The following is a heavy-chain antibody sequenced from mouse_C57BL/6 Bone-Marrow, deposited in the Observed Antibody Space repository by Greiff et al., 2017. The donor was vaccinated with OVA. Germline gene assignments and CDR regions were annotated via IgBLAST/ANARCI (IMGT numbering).Heavy chain of an antibody. J-gene: IGHJ1*03. CDR2: IYPSSGNT. D-gene: IGHD1-1*01. Sequence: QVQLQQSGAELARPGASVKLSCKASGYTFTSYGISWVKQRPGQGLEWIGEIYPSSGNTYYNEKFKGKATLTADKSSSTAYMELRSLTSEDSAVYFCARDGSSFWYFDVWGTGTTVTVSS. V-gene: IGHV1-81*01. CDR1: GYTFTSYG. CDR3: ARDGSSFWYFDV.